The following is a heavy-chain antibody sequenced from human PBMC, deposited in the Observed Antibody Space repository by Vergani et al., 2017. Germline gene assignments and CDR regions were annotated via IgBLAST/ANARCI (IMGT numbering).Heavy chain of an antibody. CDR2: FDPEDGET. J-gene: IGHJ3*02. V-gene: IGHV1-24*01. Sequence: QVQLVQSGAEVKKPGASVKVSCKVSGYTLTELSMHWVRQAPGKGLEWMGGFDPEDGETIYAQKFQGRVTMTEDTSTDTAYMELSSLRSEDTAVYYCAREANLRFLEWLLSDAFDIWGQGTMVTVSS. CDR3: AREANLRFLEWLLSDAFDI. D-gene: IGHD3-3*01. CDR1: GYTLTELS.